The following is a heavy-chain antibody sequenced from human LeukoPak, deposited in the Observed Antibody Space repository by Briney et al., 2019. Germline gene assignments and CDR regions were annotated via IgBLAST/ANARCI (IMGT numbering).Heavy chain of an antibody. V-gene: IGHV3-48*02. CDR3: ATENPYSSSWRPFDD. D-gene: IGHD6-13*01. Sequence: PGGSLRLSCSASGFTFSNYNMNWVRQAPGKGLEWVSYITSSGSSIYYADSVKGRFTISRDNAENSLYLQMNSLRDEDTGVYYCATENPYSSSWRPFDDWGQGTLVTVSS. CDR2: ITSSGSSI. J-gene: IGHJ4*02. CDR1: GFTFSNYN.